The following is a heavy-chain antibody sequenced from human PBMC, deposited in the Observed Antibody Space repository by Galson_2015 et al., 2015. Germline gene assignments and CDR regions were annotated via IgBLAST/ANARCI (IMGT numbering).Heavy chain of an antibody. J-gene: IGHJ4*02. CDR3: ARVGGDIAARTWGYFDY. CDR2: ISYDGSNK. Sequence: SLRLSCAASGFTFSSYAMHWVRQAPGKGLEWVAVISYDGSNKFYADSEKGRFTISRDNSKNTLYLQMNSLRPEDTAVYYCARVGGDIAARTWGYFDYWGQGTLVTVSS. V-gene: IGHV3-30-3*01. CDR1: GFTFSSYA. D-gene: IGHD6-6*01.